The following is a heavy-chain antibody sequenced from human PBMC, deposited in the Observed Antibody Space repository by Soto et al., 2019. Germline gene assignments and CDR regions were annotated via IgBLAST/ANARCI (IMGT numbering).Heavy chain of an antibody. CDR3: AAGGGLPRYY. CDR1: GGSISSGGYS. J-gene: IGHJ4*02. CDR2: IYHSGST. V-gene: IGHV4-30-2*01. Sequence: QLQLQESGSGLVKPSQTLSLTCAVSGGSISSGGYSWSWIRQPPGKGLEWIGYIYHSGSTYYNPSLTRRVTISVDRSKNQFSLKLSSVTAAYTAVYYCAAGGGLPRYYWGQGTLVTVSS. D-gene: IGHD5-12*01.